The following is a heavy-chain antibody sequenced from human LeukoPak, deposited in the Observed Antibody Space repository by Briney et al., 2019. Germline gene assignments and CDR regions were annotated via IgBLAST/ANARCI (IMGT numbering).Heavy chain of an antibody. CDR1: GFSVSSNF. V-gene: IGHV3-53*01. J-gene: IGHJ3*02. Sequence: GGSLRLSCAASGFSVSSNFMTWVRQAPGKGLEWVSVIFSGGSTYYADCVKGRFTISRDNSKNTLYRQMDSLRGEDTAVYFCARGRRWDLRVSLIDASDIWGQGTMVTVSS. D-gene: IGHD4-23*01. CDR3: ARGRRWDLRVSLIDASDI. CDR2: IFSGGST.